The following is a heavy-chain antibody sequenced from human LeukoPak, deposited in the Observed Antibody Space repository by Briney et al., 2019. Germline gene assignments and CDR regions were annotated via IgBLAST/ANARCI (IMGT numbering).Heavy chain of an antibody. CDR3: ARGSEGITIFGVVIIPYDY. D-gene: IGHD3-3*01. J-gene: IGHJ4*02. Sequence: GGSLRLSCAASGFTVSSNYMSWVRQAPGKGLEWXSXISSSSSYIYYADSVKGRFTISRDNAKNSLYLQMNSLRAEDTAVYYCARGSEGITIFGVVIIPYDYWGQGTLVTVSS. CDR2: ISSSSSYI. CDR1: GFTVSSNY. V-gene: IGHV3-21*01.